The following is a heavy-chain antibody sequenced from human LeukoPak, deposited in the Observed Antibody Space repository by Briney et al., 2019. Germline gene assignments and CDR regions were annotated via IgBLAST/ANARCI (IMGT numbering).Heavy chain of an antibody. Sequence: GGSLRLSCAVSGFSVSGYWMTWVRQAPGKGLEWVSNIKQGGSEKNYVDSVKGRFTISRDNAENSLFLQMNSLRVEDTAVYYCAREWQGGIAAAGTRIEGDYWGQRTLVAVSS. CDR1: GFSVSGYW. CDR2: IKQGGSEK. V-gene: IGHV3-7*01. D-gene: IGHD6-13*01. J-gene: IGHJ4*02. CDR3: AREWQGGIAAAGTRIEGDY.